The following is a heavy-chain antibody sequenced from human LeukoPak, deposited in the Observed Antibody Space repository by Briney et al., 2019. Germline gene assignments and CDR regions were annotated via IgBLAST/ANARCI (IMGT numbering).Heavy chain of an antibody. CDR2: IYSAGST. CDR3: ATRNY. J-gene: IGHJ4*02. Sequence: GGSLILSCAASGFTVSNNYMSWVRQAPGKGLESVSLIYSAGSTYYADSVKGRFTISRDNSKNTLYLQTNSLRVEDTAMYYCATRNYWGQGTLVTVSS. V-gene: IGHV3-53*01. CDR1: GFTVSNNY.